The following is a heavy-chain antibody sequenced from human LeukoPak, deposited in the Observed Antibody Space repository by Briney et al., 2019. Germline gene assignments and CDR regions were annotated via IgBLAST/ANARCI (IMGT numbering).Heavy chain of an antibody. D-gene: IGHD6-13*01. CDR3: VKDFYQAGSSLEGAFDY. Sequence: GGSLRLSCAASGFTLSSYWMHWVRQAPGKGLEYVSAISSNGGSTYYADSVKGRFTISRDNSKNTLYLQMSSLRAEDTAVYYCVKDFYQAGSSLEGAFDYWGQGTLVTVSS. CDR2: ISSNGGST. J-gene: IGHJ4*02. CDR1: GFTLSSYW. V-gene: IGHV3-64D*06.